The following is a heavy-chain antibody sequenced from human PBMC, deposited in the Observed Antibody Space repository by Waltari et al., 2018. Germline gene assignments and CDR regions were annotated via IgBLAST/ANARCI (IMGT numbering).Heavy chain of an antibody. CDR3: ARGGDRAFDI. V-gene: IGHV4-39*07. D-gene: IGHD3-16*01. J-gene: IGHJ3*02. CDR2: IYDSGST. Sequence: QLQLQESGPGLVKPSETLSLTCTVSGGSISSSSYYWGWIRQPPGTGLEWIGSIYDSGSTYDNPSLKSRVTISVDTSKNQFALKLSSVTAADTAVYYCARGGDRAFDIWGQGTMVTVYS. CDR1: GGSISSSSYY.